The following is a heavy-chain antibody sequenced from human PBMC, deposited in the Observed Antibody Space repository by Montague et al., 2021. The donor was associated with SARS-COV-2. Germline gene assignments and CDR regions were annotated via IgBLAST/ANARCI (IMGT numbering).Heavy chain of an antibody. V-gene: IGHV2-5*01. Sequence: PALVKPTQTLTLTCTFSGFSLSTSGVGVAWIRQPPGKALECLALIYWNDDKRYGPSLKNRLTVIKDTSKNQVVLSMTNMEPVDTATYYCAHETSGWPIEFGFWGQGALVTVSS. CDR3: AHETSGWPIEFGF. D-gene: IGHD6-19*01. CDR2: IYWNDDK. CDR1: GFSLSTSGVG. J-gene: IGHJ4*02.